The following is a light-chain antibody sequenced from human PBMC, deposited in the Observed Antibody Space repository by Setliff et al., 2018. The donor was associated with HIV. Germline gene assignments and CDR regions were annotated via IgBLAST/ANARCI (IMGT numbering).Light chain of an antibody. Sequence: QTVVTQEPSFSVSPGGTVTLTCGLSSGSVSTNYFPSWYQQTPGQAPRTLIYSTNTRSSGVPDRFSGSILGNKAALTIMGAQADDESDYYCVLYMGRGISVFGGGTK. J-gene: IGLJ3*02. CDR2: STN. CDR3: VLYMGRGISV. V-gene: IGLV8-61*01. CDR1: SGSVSTNYF.